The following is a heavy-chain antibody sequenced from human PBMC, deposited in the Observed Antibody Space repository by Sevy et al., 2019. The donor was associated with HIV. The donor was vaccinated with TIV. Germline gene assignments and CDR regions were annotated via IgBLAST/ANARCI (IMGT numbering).Heavy chain of an antibody. D-gene: IGHD2-21*01. V-gene: IGHV3-7*03. CDR2: IKQDESEE. J-gene: IGHJ3*01. Sequence: GGSLRLSCAASGFTFNRYWMSWVRQAPGKGLEWVANIKQDESEEDYADSVKGRFTISRDNTKNSLFLQLDTVRDEDSAIYYCAKIDDGDFGGVVRVWGPGTMVTVSS. CDR1: GFTFNRYW. CDR3: AKIDDGDFGGVVRV.